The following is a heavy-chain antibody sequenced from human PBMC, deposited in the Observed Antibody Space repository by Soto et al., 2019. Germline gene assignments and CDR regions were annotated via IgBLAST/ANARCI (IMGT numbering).Heavy chain of an antibody. CDR3: AREKSDLELFNWLDP. J-gene: IGHJ5*02. Sequence: GESLKISCEASGYSFTTYWISWLRQMPGKGLEWMGAIDPRDSYTKYSPSFQGHVTISVDKSISTAYLQWNSLKASDTAIYYCAREKSDLELFNWLDPWGQGTLVTDSS. V-gene: IGHV5-10-1*01. CDR1: GYSFTTYW. CDR2: IDPRDSYT. D-gene: IGHD1-7*01.